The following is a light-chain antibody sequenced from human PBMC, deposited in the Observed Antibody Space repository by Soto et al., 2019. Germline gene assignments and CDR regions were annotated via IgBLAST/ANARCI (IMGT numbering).Light chain of an antibody. CDR3: QQYNSYSET. V-gene: IGKV1-5*03. CDR1: QSISSW. CDR2: KAS. J-gene: IGKJ1*01. Sequence: IQMTQSPSTLSASVGDRVTITCRASQSISSWLAWYQQKPGKAPKLLIYKASSLESGVPSRFSGSGSGTEFTFTISSLQPDDFATYYCQQYNSYSETFGQGTKV.